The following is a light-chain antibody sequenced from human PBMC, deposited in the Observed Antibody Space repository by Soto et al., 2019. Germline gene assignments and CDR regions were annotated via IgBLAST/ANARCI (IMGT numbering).Light chain of an antibody. CDR2: GAS. Sequence: EIVMTQSPATLSVPPGERATLSCRASQSVSSNLAWYQQKPGQAPRLLIYGASTRATGIPARFSGRGSGTEFTLTISSLQSEDFAVYSCKQYNNWPRGTFGQGTKV. V-gene: IGKV3-15*01. CDR3: KQYNNWPRGT. CDR1: QSVSSN. J-gene: IGKJ1*01.